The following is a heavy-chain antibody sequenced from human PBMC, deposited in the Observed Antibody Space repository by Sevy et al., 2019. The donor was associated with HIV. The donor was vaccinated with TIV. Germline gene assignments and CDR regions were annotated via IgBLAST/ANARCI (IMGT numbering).Heavy chain of an antibody. CDR3: ARFDSSSWAFDY. J-gene: IGHJ4*02. Sequence: GGSLRLSCSASGFTVSSNYMSWVRQAPGKGLEWVSVIYSGGSTYYADSVNGRFTISRDNSKNTLYLQMNSLRAEDTAVYYCARFDSSSWAFDYWGQGTLVTVSS. V-gene: IGHV3-53*01. CDR1: GFTVSSNY. CDR2: IYSGGST. D-gene: IGHD6-13*01.